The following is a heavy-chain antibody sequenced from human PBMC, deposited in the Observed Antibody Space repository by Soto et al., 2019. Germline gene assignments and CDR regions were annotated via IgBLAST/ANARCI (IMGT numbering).Heavy chain of an antibody. V-gene: IGHV1-24*01. D-gene: IGHD3-16*01. CDR1: GHTLTELS. CDR3: AAGGMRWLHSPFDY. J-gene: IGHJ4*02. CDR2: FDPEDGET. Sequence: QVQLLQSGAEVKKPGASVKVSCKVSGHTLTELSMHWVRQAPGRGLEWMGGFDPEDGETIFAQKFQGRVTMTEDTSTDSTYMELTSLRCEDTALYYCAAGGMRWLHSPFDYWGQGTLVTIAS.